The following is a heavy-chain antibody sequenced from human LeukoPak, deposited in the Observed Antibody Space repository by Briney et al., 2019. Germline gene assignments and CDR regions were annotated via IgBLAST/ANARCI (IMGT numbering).Heavy chain of an antibody. CDR2: MNPNSGNT. CDR1: GYTFTNYD. V-gene: IGHV1-8*01. J-gene: IGHJ4*02. D-gene: IGHD3-10*01. Sequence: ASGKVSCKASGYTFTNYDINWVRQATGQGPEWMGWMNPNSGNTGYAQRFQGRVTMTRDTSTGTAYMDLSSLTSEDTAVYYCARNPAASGSFEYWGQGTLVTVSS. CDR3: ARNPAASGSFEY.